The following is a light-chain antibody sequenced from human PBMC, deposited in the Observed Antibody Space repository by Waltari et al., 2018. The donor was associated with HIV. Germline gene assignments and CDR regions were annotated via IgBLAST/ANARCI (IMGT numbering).Light chain of an antibody. J-gene: IGLJ2*01. V-gene: IGLV3-10*01. CDR3: YSTDSSGNHRV. Sequence: SYELTQPPSVSVSPGQPARIPCSGAALPKKYASWYQQKAGQAPVRVIYEDSKRPSGIPERFSGSSSGTMATLTISGAQVEDEADYYCYSTDSSGNHRVFGGGTKLTVL. CDR1: ALPKKY. CDR2: EDS.